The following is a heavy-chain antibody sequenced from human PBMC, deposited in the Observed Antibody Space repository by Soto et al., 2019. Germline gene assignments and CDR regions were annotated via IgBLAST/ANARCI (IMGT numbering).Heavy chain of an antibody. CDR1: GHIFSNYW. D-gene: IGHD3-22*01. Sequence: PGESLKISCKGSGHIFSNYWICWVRQMPGKGLEWMGIIYPGDSDTRYSPSFQGQVTITVDKSINTAYLQWSRLKASDTAIYYCARQRLWGTSGYYYFENWGQGTLVTVSS. CDR2: IYPGDSDT. CDR3: ARQRLWGTSGYYYFEN. V-gene: IGHV5-51*01. J-gene: IGHJ4*02.